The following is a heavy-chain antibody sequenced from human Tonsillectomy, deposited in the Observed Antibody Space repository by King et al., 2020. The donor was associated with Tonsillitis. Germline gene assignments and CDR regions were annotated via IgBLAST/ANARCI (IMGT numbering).Heavy chain of an antibody. Sequence: VQLVQSGAEVKKPGASVKVSCKASGFTFTSYDIKWVRQATGQGLEWMGWMNPNSGNTGYAQKFQGRDTMTRNTSISTAYMELSSLRSEDTAVYYCARVLYSSGWYSDVFDIWGQGTMVTVSS. D-gene: IGHD6-19*01. CDR1: GFTFTSYD. J-gene: IGHJ3*02. V-gene: IGHV1-8*02. CDR3: ARVLYSSGWYSDVFDI. CDR2: MNPNSGNT.